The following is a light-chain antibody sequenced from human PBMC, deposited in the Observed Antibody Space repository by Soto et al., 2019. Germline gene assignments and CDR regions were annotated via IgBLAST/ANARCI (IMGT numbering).Light chain of an antibody. CDR2: DAS. CDR3: KQYNSYWT. J-gene: IGKJ1*01. Sequence: DIQMPQSPSTLSASVGDRVTITCRASQSISSWLAWYQQKPGKAPKLLIYDASSLESGVPSRFSGSGSGTEFTLTISSLQPDDFATYYCKQYNSYWTFGQGTKVDI. CDR1: QSISSW. V-gene: IGKV1-5*01.